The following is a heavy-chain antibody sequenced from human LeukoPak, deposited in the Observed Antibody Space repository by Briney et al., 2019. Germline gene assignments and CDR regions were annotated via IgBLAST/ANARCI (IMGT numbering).Heavy chain of an antibody. Sequence: PGGSLRLSCAASGFTFSSYEMNWVRQAPGKGLEWLSYISSSGRTMYYADSVKGRFTISRDNAKNSLSLQMNSLGAEDTAVYYCARVLRGVIDYFDYWGQGTLVTVSS. CDR2: ISSSGRTM. D-gene: IGHD3-10*01. V-gene: IGHV3-48*03. J-gene: IGHJ4*02. CDR1: GFTFSSYE. CDR3: ARVLRGVIDYFDY.